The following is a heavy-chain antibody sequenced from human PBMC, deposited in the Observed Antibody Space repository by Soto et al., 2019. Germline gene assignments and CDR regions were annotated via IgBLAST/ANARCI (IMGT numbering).Heavy chain of an antibody. CDR1: GYTFTSYG. Sequence: ASVKVSCKASGYTFTSYGINWVRQAPGQGLELMGWISAYDGKTTYAEKFQGRVTLTTDTSTSTAYMELRSLRSDDTAVYYCARRSSGFWFDPWGQGTLVTVSS. CDR2: ISAYDGKT. D-gene: IGHD3-22*01. J-gene: IGHJ5*02. V-gene: IGHV1-18*01. CDR3: ARRSSGFWFDP.